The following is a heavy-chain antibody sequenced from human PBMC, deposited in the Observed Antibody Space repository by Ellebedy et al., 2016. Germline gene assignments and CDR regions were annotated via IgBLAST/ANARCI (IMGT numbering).Heavy chain of an antibody. CDR1: GFTFSSYS. CDR2: ISSSSSYI. V-gene: IGHV3-21*01. Sequence: GESLKISXAASGFTFSSYSMNWVRQAPGKGLEWVSSISSSSSYIYYADSVKGRFTISRDNAKNSLYLQMNSLRAEDTAVYYCARDWALGVPAPHLEQQLVPVDYWGQGTLVTVSS. CDR3: ARDWALGVPAPHLEQQLVPVDY. J-gene: IGHJ4*02. D-gene: IGHD6-13*01.